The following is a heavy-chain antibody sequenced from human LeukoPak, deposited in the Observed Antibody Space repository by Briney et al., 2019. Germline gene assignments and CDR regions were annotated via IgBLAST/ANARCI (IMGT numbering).Heavy chain of an antibody. J-gene: IGHJ4*02. V-gene: IGHV3-21*01. CDR3: TRDWGQGGYDESGY. D-gene: IGHD5-12*01. CDR1: GFTFSSYA. CDR2: ISGSSSYI. Sequence: PGGSLRLSCAASGFTFSSYAMSWVRQAPGKGLEWVSSISGSSSYIYYADSVKGRFTISRDNAMNSLYLQMNSLSAEDTAVYYCTRDWGQGGYDESGYWGQGALVTVSS.